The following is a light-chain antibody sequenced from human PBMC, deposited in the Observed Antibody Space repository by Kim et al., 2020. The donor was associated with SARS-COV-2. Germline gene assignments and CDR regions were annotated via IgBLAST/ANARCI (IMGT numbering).Light chain of an antibody. J-gene: IGKJ4*01. V-gene: IGKV1-9*01. CDR2: AAS. CDR3: QQLNSLPLT. CDR1: PAASTY. Sequence: GSVGDSVTITCRARPAASTYLAWYQHKPPKAPRLLIYAASTLHSGVPSRFSGSGSGTDFTLTISNLQAEDSAIYYCQQLNSLPLTFGGGTKVDIK.